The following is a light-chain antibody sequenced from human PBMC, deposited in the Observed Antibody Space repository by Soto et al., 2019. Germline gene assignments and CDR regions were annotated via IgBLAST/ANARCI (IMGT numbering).Light chain of an antibody. CDR2: GAY. CDR3: QHTCT. CDR1: QGFXSSY. V-gene: IGKV3-20*01. J-gene: IGKJ1*01. Sequence: IGVTKWACALSLSPGESATLSCRASQGFXSSYLAWYREKPRQAPRLLIYGAYSRATGIPDRFSGSASGKDFTLPISRLNLVYFAVYYCQHTCTFGQGTKVDIK.